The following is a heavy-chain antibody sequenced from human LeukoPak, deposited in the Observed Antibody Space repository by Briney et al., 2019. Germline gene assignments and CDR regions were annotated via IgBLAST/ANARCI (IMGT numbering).Heavy chain of an antibody. V-gene: IGHV4-39*07. Sequence: SETLSLTCTVSGDSISSSDYYWAWIRQPPGKGLEWIGNIYYNGNTYYNSSLKSRVSISIDTSKKQFSLKVTSMSAADTGVYYCARSLPGAIGAADFWGQGTLVTVSS. CDR2: IYYNGNT. D-gene: IGHD6-13*01. J-gene: IGHJ4*02. CDR1: GDSISSSDYY. CDR3: ARSLPGAIGAADF.